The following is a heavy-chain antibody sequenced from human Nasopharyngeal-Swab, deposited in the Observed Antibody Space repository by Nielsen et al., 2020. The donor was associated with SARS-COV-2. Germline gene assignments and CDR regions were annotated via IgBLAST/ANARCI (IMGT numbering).Heavy chain of an antibody. Sequence: ASVKVSCKASGYTFTSYDINWVRQATGQGLEWMGWMNPNSGNTGYAQKFQGRVTMTRNTSISTAYMELSSLRSEDTAVYYCARDYTDIVVVAAVVPIRSRAFDIWGQGTMVTVSS. V-gene: IGHV1-8*01. J-gene: IGHJ3*02. D-gene: IGHD2-15*01. CDR1: GYTFTSYD. CDR2: MNPNSGNT. CDR3: ARDYTDIVVVAAVVPIRSRAFDI.